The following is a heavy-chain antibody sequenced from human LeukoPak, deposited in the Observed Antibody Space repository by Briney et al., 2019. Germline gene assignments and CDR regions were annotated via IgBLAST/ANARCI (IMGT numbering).Heavy chain of an antibody. J-gene: IGHJ4*02. D-gene: IGHD1-26*01. V-gene: IGHV4-34*01. CDR3: ARVSGSYYGAYYFDY. Sequence: SETLSLTCAVYGGSFSGYYWSWIRQPPGKGLEWIGEINHSGSTNYNPSLKSRVTISVDTSKNQFSLKLSSVTAADTAVYYCARVSGSYYGAYYFDYWGQGTLVTVSS. CDR1: GGSFSGYY. CDR2: INHSGST.